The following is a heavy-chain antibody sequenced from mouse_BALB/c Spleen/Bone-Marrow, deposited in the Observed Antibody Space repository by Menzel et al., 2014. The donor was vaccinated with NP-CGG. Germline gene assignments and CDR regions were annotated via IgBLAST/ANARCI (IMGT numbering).Heavy chain of an antibody. CDR1: GYSFTGYF. Sequence: EVQLQQSGPELVKPGASVKISCKASGYSFTGYFMNWVMQSHGKSLEWIGRINPYNGDTFYNQKFKGKATLTVDKSSSTTHMELRSLASEDSAVYYCARDYYDYYLDYWGQGTTLTVSS. CDR2: INPYNGDT. CDR3: ARDYYDYYLDY. V-gene: IGHV1-20*02. J-gene: IGHJ2*01. D-gene: IGHD2-4*01.